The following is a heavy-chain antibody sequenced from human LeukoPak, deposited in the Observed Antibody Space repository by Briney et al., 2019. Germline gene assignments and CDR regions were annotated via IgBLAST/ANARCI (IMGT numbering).Heavy chain of an antibody. J-gene: IGHJ4*02. D-gene: IGHD3-22*01. CDR2: IYTSGST. CDR1: GGSISSYY. CDR3: ARDRDHDSSGYYFCDY. V-gene: IGHV4-4*07. Sequence: PSETLSLTCTVSGGSISSYYWSWIRQPAGKGLEWIGRIYTSGSTNYNPSLKSRVTMSVDTSKNQFSLKLSSVTAADTAVNYCARDRDHDSSGYYFCDYWGQGTLVTVSS.